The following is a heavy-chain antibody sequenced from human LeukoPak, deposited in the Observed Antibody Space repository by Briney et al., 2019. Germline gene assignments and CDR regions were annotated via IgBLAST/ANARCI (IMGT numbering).Heavy chain of an antibody. V-gene: IGHV3-53*01. J-gene: IGHJ4*02. CDR1: GLTVSSNY. CDR3: ARWQSLAARFDN. Sequence: PGGSLRLPCAASGLTVSSNYMSWVRQAPGKGLQWVSVIYSGGSTYYADSVKGRFTISRDSSKNTLYLQMNGLRADDTAVYYCARWQSLAARFDNWGQGTLVTVSS. CDR2: IYSGGST. D-gene: IGHD6-6*01.